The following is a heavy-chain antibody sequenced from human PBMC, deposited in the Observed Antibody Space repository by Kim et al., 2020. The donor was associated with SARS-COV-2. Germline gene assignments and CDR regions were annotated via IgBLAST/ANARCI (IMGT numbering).Heavy chain of an antibody. V-gene: IGHV4-31*02. D-gene: IGHD5-12*01. J-gene: IGHJ5*02. CDR2: MYYTGST. CDR1: GDSISSGGYY. Sequence: SETLSLTCTVSGDSISSGGYYWSWIRKHPGKGLEWIGYMYYTGSTYYNPSLKSRVTISVDTSNNQFSLWLNSVTAADTAFYYCARVLVATRGFDPWGPGTLVTVSS. CDR3: ARVLVATRGFDP.